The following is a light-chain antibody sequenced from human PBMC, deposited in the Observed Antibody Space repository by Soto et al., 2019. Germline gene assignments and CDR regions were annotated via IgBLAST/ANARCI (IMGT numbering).Light chain of an antibody. V-gene: IGKV3-15*01. CDR2: GAS. CDR3: QQYNKWPPIT. CDR1: QSVSSN. Sequence: EIVMTQSPATLSVSPGERATLSCRASQSVSSNLAWYQQKPGQAPRLLIYGASTRATGIPARFSGSGSGTEFTLTISSLQSEDFAVYYCQQYNKWPPITFGGGTKVEI. J-gene: IGKJ4*01.